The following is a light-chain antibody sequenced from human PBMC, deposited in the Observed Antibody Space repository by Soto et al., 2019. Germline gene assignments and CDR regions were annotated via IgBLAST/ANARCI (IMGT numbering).Light chain of an antibody. CDR1: QNVNSN. J-gene: IGKJ4*01. CDR2: GAY. CDR3: QHYNSWPSLT. Sequence: EIVMTQSPATVSVSPGERATLSCRASQNVNSNLAWYQQKPGQPPSLLIYGAYTRATGVPARFGGSGSGSEFSLTMNRLQSEDFAVYYCQHYNSWPSLTFGGANKVEI. V-gene: IGKV3-15*01.